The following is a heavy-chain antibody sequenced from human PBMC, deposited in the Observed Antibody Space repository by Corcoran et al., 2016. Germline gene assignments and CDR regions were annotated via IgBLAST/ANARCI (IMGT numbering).Heavy chain of an antibody. D-gene: IGHD2-2*01. CDR2: INHSGST. Sequence: QVQLQQWGAGLLKPSETLSLTCAVYGGSFSGYYWSWIRQPPGKGLEWIGEINHSGSTNYNPSLKSRVTISVDTPKNQFSLKLSSVTAADTAVYYCARSDIVVVPAAVLFDYWGQGTLVTVSS. CDR1: GGSFSGYY. V-gene: IGHV4-34*01. CDR3: ARSDIVVVPAAVLFDY. J-gene: IGHJ4*02.